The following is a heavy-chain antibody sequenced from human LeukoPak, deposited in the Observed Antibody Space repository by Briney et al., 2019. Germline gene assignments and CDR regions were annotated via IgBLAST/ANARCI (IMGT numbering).Heavy chain of an antibody. V-gene: IGHV3-9*01. Sequence: GRCLRLSCAASRYTFEVQYTHCVRHAPTKGLEWVSGISWNSGSIGYAESVKGRFTISRDNAKHSLYLPMNSVRSEDTPVYYCARGTKGRITYAFDIWGQGTMVTVSS. J-gene: IGHJ3*02. CDR1: RYTFEVQY. CDR3: ARGTKGRITYAFDI. D-gene: IGHD3-10*01. CDR2: ISWNSGSI.